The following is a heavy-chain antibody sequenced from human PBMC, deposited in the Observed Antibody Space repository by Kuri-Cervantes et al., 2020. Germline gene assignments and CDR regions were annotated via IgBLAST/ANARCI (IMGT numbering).Heavy chain of an antibody. CDR3: AKDSVAGVFDQWLPIDS. Sequence: ASVKVSCKASGGTFSSYAISWVRQAPGQGLEWMGWISAYNGNTNYAQKLQGRVTMTTDTSTSTAYMELRSLRSDDTALYYCAKDSVAGVFDQWLPIDSWGQGTVVTVSS. D-gene: IGHD6-19*01. V-gene: IGHV1-18*01. CDR1: GGTFSSYA. CDR2: ISAYNGNT. J-gene: IGHJ1*01.